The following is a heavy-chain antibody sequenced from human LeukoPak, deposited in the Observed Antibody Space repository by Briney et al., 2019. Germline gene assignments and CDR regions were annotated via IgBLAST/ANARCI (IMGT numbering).Heavy chain of an antibody. V-gene: IGHV4-39*01. Sequence: TSETLSLTCSVSGGSISTSSYYWDWIRQPPGKGPEWIGSLYYSGSTYYNPSLKGRVTISGDTSKSQFSLNLGSVTAADTAVYYCARRTDRSAWSTYFDYWGQGTLVTVSS. CDR3: ARRTDRSAWSTYFDY. D-gene: IGHD6-19*01. J-gene: IGHJ4*02. CDR1: GGSISTSSYY. CDR2: LYYSGST.